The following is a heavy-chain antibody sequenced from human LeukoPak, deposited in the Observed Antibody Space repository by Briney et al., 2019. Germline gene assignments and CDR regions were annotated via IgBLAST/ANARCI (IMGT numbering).Heavy chain of an antibody. CDR2: INPNSGGT. Sequence: ASVKVSCKASGYTFTGYYMHWVRQAPGQGLEWMGWINPNSGGTNYAQKFQGRVTMTRDMSISTAYMELSRLRSDDTAVYYCAASRPHIVVVTAILDYWGQGTLVTVSS. D-gene: IGHD2-21*02. CDR3: AASRPHIVVVTAILDY. CDR1: GYTFTGYY. J-gene: IGHJ4*02. V-gene: IGHV1-2*02.